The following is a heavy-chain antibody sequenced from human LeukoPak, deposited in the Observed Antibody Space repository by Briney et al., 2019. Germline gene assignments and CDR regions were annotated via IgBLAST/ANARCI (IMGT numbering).Heavy chain of an antibody. CDR3: ARALSPLRVAPFDY. Sequence: ASVKVSCKASGYRFTNYGISWVRQAPGQGLEWMGWINTYNGNTNYAQKLQGRVTMTTDTSTSTAYMELRSLRSDDTAVYYCARALSPLRVAPFDYWGQGTLVTVSS. D-gene: IGHD2-15*01. V-gene: IGHV1-18*01. J-gene: IGHJ4*02. CDR2: INTYNGNT. CDR1: GYRFTNYG.